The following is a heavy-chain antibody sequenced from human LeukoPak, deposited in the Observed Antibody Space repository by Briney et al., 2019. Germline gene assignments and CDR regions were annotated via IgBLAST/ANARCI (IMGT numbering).Heavy chain of an antibody. J-gene: IGHJ5*02. D-gene: IGHD1-26*01. CDR1: GGTFSSYA. Sequence: ASVKVSCKASGGTFSSYAISWVRQAPGQALEWMGGIIPIFGTANYAQKFQGRVTITTDESTSTAYMELSSLRSEDTAVYYCARDKGSGSYERRGFDPWGQGTLVTVSS. CDR2: IIPIFGTA. V-gene: IGHV1-69*05. CDR3: ARDKGSGSYERRGFDP.